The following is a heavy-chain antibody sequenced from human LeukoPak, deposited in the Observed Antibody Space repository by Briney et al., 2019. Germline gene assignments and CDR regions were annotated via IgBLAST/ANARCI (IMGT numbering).Heavy chain of an antibody. J-gene: IGHJ4*02. CDR1: GGSISSSSYY. V-gene: IGHV3-23*01. CDR3: AKPARTDYVDY. CDR2: INAGGGST. Sequence: ETLSLTCTVSGGSISSSSYYWGWIRQPPGKGLEWVSAINAGGGSTYYADSVKGRFTISGDNSKNTLYLQMSSLRAEDTAVYYCAKPARTDYVDYWGQGTLVTVSS. D-gene: IGHD1-14*01.